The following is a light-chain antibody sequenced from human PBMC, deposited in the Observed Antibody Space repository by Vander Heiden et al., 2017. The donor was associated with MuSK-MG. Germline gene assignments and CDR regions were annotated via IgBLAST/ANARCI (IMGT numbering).Light chain of an antibody. V-gene: IGKV2-28*01. CDR3: RQSLQAPWT. CDR1: QSHLHINGLNY. Sequence: VMTHPPLFLPVTPGNSAFISCRSSQSHLHINGLNYLDWYLQKPGKSPQLLIYLGSSWVSGVPERFSGSGSGTDFTLKISRVEAEDVGVYYCRQSLQAPWTFGQGTKVEIK. CDR2: LGS. J-gene: IGKJ1*01.